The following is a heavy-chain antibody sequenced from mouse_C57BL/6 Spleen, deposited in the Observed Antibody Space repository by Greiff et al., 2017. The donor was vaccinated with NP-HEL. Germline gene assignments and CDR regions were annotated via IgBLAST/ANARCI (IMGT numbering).Heavy chain of an antibody. D-gene: IGHD1-1*01. Sequence: VQLQQSGPELVKPGASVKISCKASGYAFSSSWMNWVKQRPGKGLEWIGRIYPGDGDTNYNGKFKGKATLTADKSSSTAYMQLSSLTSEDSAVYFCARTSLYYYGSSYYFDYWGQGTTLTVSS. CDR1: GYAFSSSW. CDR3: ARTSLYYYGSSYYFDY. CDR2: IYPGDGDT. J-gene: IGHJ2*01. V-gene: IGHV1-82*01.